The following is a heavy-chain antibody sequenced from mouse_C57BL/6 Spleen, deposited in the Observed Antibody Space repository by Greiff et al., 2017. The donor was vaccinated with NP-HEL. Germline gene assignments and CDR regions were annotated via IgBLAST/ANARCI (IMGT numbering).Heavy chain of an antibody. D-gene: IGHD2-2*01. CDR3: ARPSTMVTNWYFDV. CDR2: ISGGGGNT. V-gene: IGHV5-9*04. Sequence: EVKLVESGGGLVKPGGSLKLSCAASGFTFSSYTMSWVRQTPEKRLEWVATISGGGGNTYYPDSVKGRFTISRDNAKNTLYLQMSSLRSEDTAVYYCARPSTMVTNWYFDVWGTGTTVTVSS. CDR1: GFTFSSYT. J-gene: IGHJ1*03.